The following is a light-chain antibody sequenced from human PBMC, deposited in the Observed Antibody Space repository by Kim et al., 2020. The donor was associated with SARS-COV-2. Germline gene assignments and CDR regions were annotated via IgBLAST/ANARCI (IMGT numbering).Light chain of an antibody. J-gene: IGLJ3*02. Sequence: QKVTLPCSGSSSNIGNNYVSWYQQLPGTAPKLLIYDNNKRPSGIPDRFSGSKSGTSATLGITGLQTGDEADYYCGTWDSSLSAGWVFGGGTKVTVL. CDR1: SSNIGNNY. CDR2: DNN. V-gene: IGLV1-51*01. CDR3: GTWDSSLSAGWV.